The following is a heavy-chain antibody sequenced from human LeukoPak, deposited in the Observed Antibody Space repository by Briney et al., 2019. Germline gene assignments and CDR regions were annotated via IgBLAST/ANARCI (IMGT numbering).Heavy chain of an antibody. D-gene: IGHD3-9*01. CDR3: ASYDTNPYYFDY. J-gene: IGHJ4*02. Sequence: GGSLGLSCAASGFTFSDYYMSWIRQAPGKGLEWVSYISSSGSTIYYADSVKGRFTISRDNAKNSLYLQMNSLRAEDTAVYYCASYDTNPYYFDYWGQGTLVTVSS. V-gene: IGHV3-11*01. CDR1: GFTFSDYY. CDR2: ISSSGSTI.